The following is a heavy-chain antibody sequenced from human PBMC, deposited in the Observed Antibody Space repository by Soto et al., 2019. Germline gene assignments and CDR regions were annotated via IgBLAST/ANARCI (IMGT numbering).Heavy chain of an antibody. Sequence: EVQLVESGEGLVQPGGSLRLSCAASGFTISGNAMNWVRQAPGRGLEWVSYISSSSTNIHYADSVRGRFTISRDNAKNSLYLQMNRLRDEDTAVYRCARDLSWGSKWYYYMDVWGKGTTVTVSS. CDR1: GFTISGNA. D-gene: IGHD3-16*01. J-gene: IGHJ6*03. CDR3: ARDLSWGSKWYYYMDV. CDR2: ISSSSTNI. V-gene: IGHV3-48*02.